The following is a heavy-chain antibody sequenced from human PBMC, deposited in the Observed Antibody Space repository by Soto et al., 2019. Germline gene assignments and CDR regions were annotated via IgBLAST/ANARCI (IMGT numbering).Heavy chain of an antibody. Sequence: SETLSLTCAVYGGSFSGYYWSWIRQPPGKGLEWIGEINHSGSTNYNPSLKSRVTISVDTSKNQFSLKLSSVTAADTAVYYCAGAPYSSAVDYWGQGTLVTVSS. CDR1: GGSFSGYY. CDR3: AGAPYSSAVDY. CDR2: INHSGST. J-gene: IGHJ4*02. D-gene: IGHD6-25*01. V-gene: IGHV4-34*01.